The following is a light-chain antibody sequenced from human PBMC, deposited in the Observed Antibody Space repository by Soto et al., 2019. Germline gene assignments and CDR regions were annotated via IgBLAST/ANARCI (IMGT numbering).Light chain of an antibody. CDR3: QQYGSSGT. CDR1: PSVSNNY. J-gene: IGKJ1*01. CDR2: GAS. V-gene: IGKV3-20*01. Sequence: EIVWTQSPGTLSLSPGERATLSCRASPSVSNNYLAWYKQKPGQAPRLLIYGASNRATGIPDRFRGTGSGTDFTLTIRRLEPEDFAVDDCQQYGSSGTFGQGTKVDIK.